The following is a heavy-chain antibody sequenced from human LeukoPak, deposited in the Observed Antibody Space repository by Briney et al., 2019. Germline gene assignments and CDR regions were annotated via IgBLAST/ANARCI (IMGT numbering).Heavy chain of an antibody. Sequence: ASVKVSCKASGYTFSTYFIHWVRQAPGQGLEWMGIIDPSGGSTTYTQKFQGGVSMARDTSTSTVYMELSSLRSEDTAVYYCARGPLLGCGGDCFSFFDYWGQGTLVTVSS. D-gene: IGHD2-21*02. CDR2: IDPSGGST. J-gene: IGHJ4*02. CDR3: ARGPLLGCGGDCFSFFDY. CDR1: GYTFSTYF. V-gene: IGHV1-46*01.